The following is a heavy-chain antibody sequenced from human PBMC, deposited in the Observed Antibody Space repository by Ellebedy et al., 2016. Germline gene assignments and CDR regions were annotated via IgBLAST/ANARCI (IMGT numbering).Heavy chain of an antibody. CDR1: GFTFSSYW. CDR2: INSHGSST. CDR3: ASGVGGGY. V-gene: IGHV3-74*01. J-gene: IGHJ4*02. D-gene: IGHD3-3*01. Sequence: GGSLRLSCAASGFTFSSYWMHWVRQAPGKGLVWVSRINSHGSSTSYADSVEGRFTISRDNAQNTVYLQMNSLRAEDTAVYYCASGVGGGYWGQGTLVTVSS.